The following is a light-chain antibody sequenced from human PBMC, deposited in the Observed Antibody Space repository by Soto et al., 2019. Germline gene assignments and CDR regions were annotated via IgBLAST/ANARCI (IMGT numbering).Light chain of an antibody. CDR2: AAS. J-gene: IGKJ1*01. CDR3: QQSYSTPWT. CDR1: QSISKY. V-gene: IGKV1-39*01. Sequence: DIQMTQSPSSLSASVGDRVIITCRASQSISKYLNWYQQKPGKAPNLLIYAASSLQSGVASRFRGGGSWTDFILTISSLQPEDFATYYCQQSYSTPWTFGQGTKVEI.